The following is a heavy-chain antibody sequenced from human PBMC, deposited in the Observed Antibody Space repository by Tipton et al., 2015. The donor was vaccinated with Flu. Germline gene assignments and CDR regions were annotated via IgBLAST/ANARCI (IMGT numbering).Heavy chain of an antibody. CDR3: ARRDYSNYVSEPKNWFDS. CDR1: GSSIRRSNYY. Sequence: TLSLTCAVSGSSIRRSNYYWGWIRQPPGKGLEWIGNTFHSGNTYHNPSLKSRVTISVDTSKNQFSLKLSSVTAADTAVYYCARRDYSNYVSEPKNWFDSWGQGALVTVSS. J-gene: IGHJ5*01. D-gene: IGHD4-11*01. V-gene: IGHV4-38-2*01. CDR2: TFHSGNT.